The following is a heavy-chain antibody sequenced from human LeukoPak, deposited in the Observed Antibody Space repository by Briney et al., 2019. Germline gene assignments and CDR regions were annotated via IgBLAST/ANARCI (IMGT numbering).Heavy chain of an antibody. Sequence: SETLSLTCTVSGGSISSYYWSWIRQPPGKGLEWIGYIYYSGSTNYNPSLKGRVTISVDTSKNQFSLKLSPVTAADTAVYYCARGARYSGYEGPYFDYWGQGTLVTVSS. CDR3: ARGARYSGYEGPYFDY. V-gene: IGHV4-59*01. CDR2: IYYSGST. CDR1: GGSISSYY. D-gene: IGHD5-12*01. J-gene: IGHJ4*02.